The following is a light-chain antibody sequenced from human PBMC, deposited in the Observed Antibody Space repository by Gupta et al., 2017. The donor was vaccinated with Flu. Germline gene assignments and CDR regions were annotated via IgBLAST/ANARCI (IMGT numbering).Light chain of an antibody. J-gene: IGLJ1*01. Sequence: XVLTQPPSXSGAPXQRVXLXCTGISSNIGAGYDVHWYQQLPGTAPKLLIYGNSNRPSGVPDRFSGSKSGTAASLAITGLQAEDEADYYCQSYDSSLSGYVFGTGTKVTVL. V-gene: IGLV1-40*01. CDR1: SSNIGAGYD. CDR2: GNS. CDR3: QSYDSSLSGYV.